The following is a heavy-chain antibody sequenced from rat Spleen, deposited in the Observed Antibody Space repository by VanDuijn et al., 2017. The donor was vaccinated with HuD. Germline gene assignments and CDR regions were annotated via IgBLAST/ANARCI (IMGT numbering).Heavy chain of an antibody. CDR1: GFSLTSYN. V-gene: IGHV2-45*01. Sequence: QVQLMESGPGLVQPSETLSLTCTVSGFSLTSYNVHWVRQPPGKGLEWMGVMWSGGSTDYNSAIKSRLSISRDTSKSQVFLKMNSLQTEDTATYYCARVGYSSYVRYFDYWGHGVMVTVSS. J-gene: IGHJ2*01. CDR3: ARVGYSSYVRYFDY. D-gene: IGHD1-2*01. CDR2: MWSGGST.